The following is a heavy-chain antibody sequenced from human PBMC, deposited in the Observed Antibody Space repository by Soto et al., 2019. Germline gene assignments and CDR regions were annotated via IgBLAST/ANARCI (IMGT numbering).Heavy chain of an antibody. CDR1: GGTFYTYT. CDR2: ITPIYRTT. J-gene: IGHJ4*02. CDR3: ARIHRNSFPTSKDLDS. Sequence: QVQLVQSGAEVRKPGSSVPVSCKASGGTFYTYTFSWVRQAPGQGLEWMGSITPIYRTTNYAEKFQGRLTVTAGGSTSSAYMDLSNLRPDATAVYYCARIHRNSFPTSKDLDSWGPGTLVTVSS. V-gene: IGHV1-69*15. D-gene: IGHD5-18*01.